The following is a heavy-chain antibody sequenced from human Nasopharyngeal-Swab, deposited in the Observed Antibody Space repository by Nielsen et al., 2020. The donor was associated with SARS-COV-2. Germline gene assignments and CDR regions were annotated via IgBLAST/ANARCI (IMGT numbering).Heavy chain of an antibody. J-gene: IGHJ6*02. D-gene: IGHD3-3*01. V-gene: IGHV1-69*01. Sequence: WVRQAPGQGLEWMGGIIPIFGTANYAQKFQGRVTITADESTSTAYMELSSLRSEDTAVYYCARSRARIQYDFWSGYYYYSMDVWGQGTTVTVSS. CDR3: ARSRARIQYDFWSGYYYYSMDV. CDR2: IIPIFGTA.